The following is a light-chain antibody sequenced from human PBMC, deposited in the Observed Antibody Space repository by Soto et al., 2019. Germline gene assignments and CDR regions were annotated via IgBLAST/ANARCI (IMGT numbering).Light chain of an antibody. J-gene: IGLJ1*01. V-gene: IGLV2-11*01. CDR1: SSDVGGYNY. Sequence: QSVLTQPRSVSGSPGQSVTISCTGTSSDVGGYNYVSWYQQHPDKAPKLMIFDVNKRPSVVPDRFSGSKSGNTASLTISVIQAEDEADYYCCANAGSYTYVFGIGTKLTVL. CDR3: CANAGSYTYV. CDR2: DVN.